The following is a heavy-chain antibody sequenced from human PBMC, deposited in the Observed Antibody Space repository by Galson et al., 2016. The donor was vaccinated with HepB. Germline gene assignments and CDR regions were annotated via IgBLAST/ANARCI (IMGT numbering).Heavy chain of an antibody. Sequence: TLSLTCTVSGGSISTGGVSWTWIRQHPEEGLEWIGYIYSSGSPYYNPSLKSRVIISVDTSKNQFSLKLSSVTAADTAVYYCASHYNFYERDSWGQGTLVTVSS. CDR3: ASHYNFYERDS. D-gene: IGHD2/OR15-2a*01. CDR1: GGSISTGGVS. J-gene: IGHJ4*02. V-gene: IGHV4-31*03. CDR2: IYSSGSP.